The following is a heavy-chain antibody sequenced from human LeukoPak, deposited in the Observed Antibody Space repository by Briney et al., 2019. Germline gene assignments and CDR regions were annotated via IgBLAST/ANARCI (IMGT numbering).Heavy chain of an antibody. V-gene: IGHV3-48*03. CDR1: GFTSSSYE. Sequence: GSLRLPCAASGFTSSSYEMNWVRHAPGKGLDWVSYLSSSGSTIYYADSVKGRFTISRDNAKNSLYLQMNSPRAEDTAVYYCARAMDPNYYDSGGYQDWYFDLWGRGTLVTVSS. D-gene: IGHD3-22*01. J-gene: IGHJ2*01. CDR2: LSSSGSTI. CDR3: ARAMDPNYYDSGGYQDWYFDL.